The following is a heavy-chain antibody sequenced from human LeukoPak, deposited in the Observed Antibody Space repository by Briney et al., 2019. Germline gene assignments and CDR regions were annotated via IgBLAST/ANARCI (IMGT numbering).Heavy chain of an antibody. CDR3: AKDGTCSSASCYRFDP. CDR1: GFSFSNYA. CDR2: ISYDGSNK. D-gene: IGHD2-2*01. Sequence: AGRSLRLSCAAPGFSFSNYAMHWVRQAPGKGLEWVAVISYDGSNKYSADSVKGRFTISRDNSKDTLYLQMNSLRTDDTAVYYCAKDGTCSSASCYRFDPWGQGTLVTVSS. J-gene: IGHJ5*02. V-gene: IGHV3-30*04.